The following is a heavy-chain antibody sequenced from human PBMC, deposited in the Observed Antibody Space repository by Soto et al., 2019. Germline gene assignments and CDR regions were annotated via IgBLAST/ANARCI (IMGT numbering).Heavy chain of an antibody. V-gene: IGHV1-18*01. D-gene: IGHD6-13*01. CDR1: GYTFTSYG. CDR3: ARFIDSSSPGDLFYYGMDV. J-gene: IGHJ6*02. CDR2: ISAYNGNT. Sequence: ASLKVSCKASGYTFTSYGISWVRQAPGQGLEWMGWISAYNGNTNYAQKLQGRVTMTTDTSTSTAYMELRSLRSDDTAVYYCARFIDSSSPGDLFYYGMDVWGQGTTVTVSS.